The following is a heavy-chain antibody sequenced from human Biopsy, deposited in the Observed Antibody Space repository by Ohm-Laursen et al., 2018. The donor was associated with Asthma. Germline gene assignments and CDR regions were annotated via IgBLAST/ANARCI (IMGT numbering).Heavy chain of an antibody. J-gene: IGHJ4*02. CDR2: IYHSGSP. CDR3: VRHQYSSSWSTFDY. CDR1: GGSITSRSYY. V-gene: IGHV4-39*01. D-gene: IGHD3-22*01. Sequence: SETLSLTCTVSGGSITSRSYYWGWIRQPPGKGMEWIGSIYHSGSPYYHPSLKSRATISVDTSKNQLSLKMSSVTAADTAVYFCVRHQYSSSWSTFDYWGQGALVTVSS.